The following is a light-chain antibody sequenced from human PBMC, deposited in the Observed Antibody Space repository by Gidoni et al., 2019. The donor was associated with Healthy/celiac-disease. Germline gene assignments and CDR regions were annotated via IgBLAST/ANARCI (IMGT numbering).Light chain of an antibody. CDR2: DAS. CDR3: QQYDNLLYS. CDR1: QDISNY. J-gene: IGKJ2*03. V-gene: IGKV1-33*01. Sequence: IQMTQSPSSLSASVGDRVTITCQSSQDISNYLNWYQQKPGKAPKLLIDDASTLETGAPSRFSGSGSGKDFTFTISSLQPEDIATYYCQQYDNLLYSFGQGTKLEIK.